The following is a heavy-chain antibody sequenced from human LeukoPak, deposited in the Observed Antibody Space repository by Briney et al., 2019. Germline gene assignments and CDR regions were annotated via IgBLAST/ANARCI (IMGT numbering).Heavy chain of an antibody. Sequence: SETLSLTCAVYGGSFSSYYWSWIRQPPGKGLEWIGEINYSGSTNYNPSLKSRVTISVDTSKNQFSLKLSSVTAADTAVYYCARPSSAAGTYDYWGQGTLVTVSS. CDR1: GGSFSSYY. J-gene: IGHJ4*02. CDR2: INYSGST. CDR3: ARPSSAAGTYDY. V-gene: IGHV4-34*01. D-gene: IGHD6-13*01.